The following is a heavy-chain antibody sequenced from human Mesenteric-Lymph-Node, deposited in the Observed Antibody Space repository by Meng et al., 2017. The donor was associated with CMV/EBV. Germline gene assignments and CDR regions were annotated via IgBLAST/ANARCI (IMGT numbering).Heavy chain of an antibody. CDR2: INWNGGST. Sequence: SCAASGFTFDVYGMSWVRQAPGKGLEWVSGINWNGGSTGYADSVKGRFTISRDNAKNSLYLQMNSLRAEDTAVYYCARPTAGYSYADWGQGTLVTVSS. CDR1: GFTFDVYG. J-gene: IGHJ4*02. V-gene: IGHV3-20*04. CDR3: ARPTAGYSYAD. D-gene: IGHD5-18*01.